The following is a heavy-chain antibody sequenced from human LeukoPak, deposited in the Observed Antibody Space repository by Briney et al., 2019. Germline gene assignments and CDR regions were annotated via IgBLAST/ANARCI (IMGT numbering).Heavy chain of an antibody. J-gene: IGHJ3*02. D-gene: IGHD3-16*01. V-gene: IGHV3-11*01. CDR3: ARADRRRIKDAFDI. CDR1: GFTFSDYY. Sequence: GGPLTLSCAASGFTFSDYYMSWIRQAPGKGLEWVSYISSSGSTIYYADSVKGRFTISRDNAKNSLYLQMNSLRAEDTAVYYCARADRRRIKDAFDIWDQGTMVTVSS. CDR2: ISSSGSTI.